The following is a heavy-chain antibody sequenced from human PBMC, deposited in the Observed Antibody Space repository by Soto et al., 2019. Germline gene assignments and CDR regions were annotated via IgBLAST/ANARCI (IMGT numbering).Heavy chain of an antibody. CDR3: AKRDRSSSSYNWFEP. V-gene: IGHV3-23*01. Sequence: EVQLLESGGGLVQPGGSLRLSCAASGFTFSSYAMSWVRQAPGKGLEWVSAISGSGGSTYYADSVKGRLTISRDNSKNTLYLQMNSLRAEDTAVYYCAKRDRSSSSYNWFEPWGQGTLVTVSS. CDR1: GFTFSSYA. CDR2: ISGSGGST. D-gene: IGHD6-6*01. J-gene: IGHJ5*02.